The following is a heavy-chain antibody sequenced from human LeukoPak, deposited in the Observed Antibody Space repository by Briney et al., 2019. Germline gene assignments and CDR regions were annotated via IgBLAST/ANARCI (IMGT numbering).Heavy chain of an antibody. Sequence: RPGGPLRLSCAASGFSFSSYAMSWVRQAPGKGLEWVSTISGSGGSTYYADSVKGRFTISRDNSKNTLYLQMNSLRAEDTAVYYCAKGGCSGGSCHFDYWGQGTLVTVTS. CDR2: ISGSGGST. J-gene: IGHJ4*02. CDR3: AKGGCSGGSCHFDY. CDR1: GFSFSSYA. D-gene: IGHD2-15*01. V-gene: IGHV3-23*01.